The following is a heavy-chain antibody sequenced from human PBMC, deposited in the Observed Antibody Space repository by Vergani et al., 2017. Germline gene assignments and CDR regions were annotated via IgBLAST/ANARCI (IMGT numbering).Heavy chain of an antibody. Sequence: QVQLLQSGSELKKPGASVRIFCEASGYTFTNYPLIWVRQAPGQGLEFMGWINTNSGNPTYAPGFTGRFVFSLDTSVSTAYLQISGLKAEDSAVYSCARGRQWRLTKYHYGMDVWGQGTTVTVSS. CDR1: GYTFTNYP. D-gene: IGHD6-19*01. CDR2: INTNSGNP. CDR3: ARGRQWRLTKYHYGMDV. J-gene: IGHJ6*02. V-gene: IGHV7-4-1*02.